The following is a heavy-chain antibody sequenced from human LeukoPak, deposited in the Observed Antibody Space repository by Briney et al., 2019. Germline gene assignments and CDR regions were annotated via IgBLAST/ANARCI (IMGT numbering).Heavy chain of an antibody. D-gene: IGHD3-9*01. CDR1: GYTFTSYD. CDR3: ARGGLRYFDWLPPEDI. J-gene: IGHJ3*02. CDR2: MNPNSGNT. Sequence: GASVKVPCKASGYTFTSYDINWVRRATGQGLEWMGWMNPNSGNTGYAQKFQGRVTMTRNTSISTAYMELSSLRSEDTAVYYCARGGLRYFDWLPPEDIWGQGTMVTVSS. V-gene: IGHV1-8*01.